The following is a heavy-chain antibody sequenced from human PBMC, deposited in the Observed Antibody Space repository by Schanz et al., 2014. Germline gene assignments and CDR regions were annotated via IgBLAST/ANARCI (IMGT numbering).Heavy chain of an antibody. CDR3: AREVGLYDRGWFDP. V-gene: IGHV1-69*08. J-gene: IGHJ5*02. Sequence: QVHLVQSGAEVKKPGSSVKVSCKASGGTFSSDTFSWVRQAPGQGLEWMGRIVPIAGITNYAQRFQGRVTNTADKSSDTAYMELSILRSEDTAVYYCAREVGLYDRGWFDPWGQGTLVTVSS. CDR1: GGTFSSDT. CDR2: IVPIAGIT. D-gene: IGHD3-22*01.